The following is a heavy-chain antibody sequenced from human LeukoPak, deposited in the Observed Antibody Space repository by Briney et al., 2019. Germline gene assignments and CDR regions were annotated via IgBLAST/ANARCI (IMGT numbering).Heavy chain of an antibody. J-gene: IGHJ4*02. CDR3: GAGRLGRHVDF. CDR1: GESVSADDYF. D-gene: IGHD1-1*01. V-gene: IGHV4-39*01. CDR2: FYYGVTT. Sequence: SETLSLTCTVSGESVSADDYFWGWIRQSPGKGLEWIGNFYYGVTTYNNPSLKSRVTISVDASKNQFSMKVNYVTAADTAVYFCGAGRLGRHVDFRGQGTLVTVSS.